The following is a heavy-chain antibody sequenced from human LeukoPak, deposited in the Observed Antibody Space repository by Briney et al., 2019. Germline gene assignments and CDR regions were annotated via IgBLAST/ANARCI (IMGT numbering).Heavy chain of an antibody. CDR1: GFTIGTYS. Sequence: PGGSLRLSCAASGFTIGTYSMNWVRRAPGKGLEWVSYISHSSSPIYYADSVQGRFTISSDNAKNSLYLQMNSLRADDTAVYYCARVDNRGGGYVLADYFDYWGQGTLVTVSS. J-gene: IGHJ4*02. V-gene: IGHV3-48*04. CDR2: ISHSSSPI. D-gene: IGHD5-12*01. CDR3: ARVDNRGGGYVLADYFDY.